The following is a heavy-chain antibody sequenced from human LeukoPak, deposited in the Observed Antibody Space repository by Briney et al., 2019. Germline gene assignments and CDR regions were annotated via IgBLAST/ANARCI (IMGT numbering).Heavy chain of an antibody. V-gene: IGHV1-18*01. D-gene: IGHD3-16*02. CDR2: ISAYNGNT. CDR1: GYTFISYG. Sequence: ASVKVSCKASGYTFISYGISWVRQAPGQGLEWMGWISAYNGNTNYAQKLQGRVTMTTDTSTSTAYMELRDLRSDDTAMYYCAITSARGTYRFLDYWGQGTLVTVSS. J-gene: IGHJ4*02. CDR3: AITSARGTYRFLDY.